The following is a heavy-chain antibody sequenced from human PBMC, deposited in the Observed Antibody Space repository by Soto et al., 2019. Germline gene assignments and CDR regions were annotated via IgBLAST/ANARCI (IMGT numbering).Heavy chain of an antibody. V-gene: IGHV1-69*02. J-gene: IGHJ4*02. CDR3: ASYCSGGSCSVAY. D-gene: IGHD2-15*01. CDR1: GGTFSIYT. Sequence: ASVKVSCKASGGTFSIYTIIWVRQAPGQGLEWMGRIIPILGIANYAQKFQGRVTITADKSTSTAYMELSSLRSEDTAVYYCASYCSGGSCSVAYWGQGTLVTVSS. CDR2: IIPILGIA.